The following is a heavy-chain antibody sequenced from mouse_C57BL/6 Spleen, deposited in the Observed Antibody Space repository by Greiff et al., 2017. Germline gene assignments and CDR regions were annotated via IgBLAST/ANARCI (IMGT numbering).Heavy chain of an antibody. CDR1: GYTFTSYW. V-gene: IGHV1-59*01. CDR3: ARGVGYYVAMDY. J-gene: IGHJ4*01. D-gene: IGHD2-3*01. CDR2: IDPSDSYT. Sequence: VQLQQPGAELVRPGTSVKLSCKASGYTFTSYWMHWVKQRPGQGLEWIGVIDPSDSYTNYNQKFKGKATLTVDTSSSTAYMQLSSLTSEDSAVYYCARGVGYYVAMDYWGQGTSVTVSS.